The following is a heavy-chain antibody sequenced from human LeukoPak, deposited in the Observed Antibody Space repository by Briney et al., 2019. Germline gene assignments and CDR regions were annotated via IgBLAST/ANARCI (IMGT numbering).Heavy chain of an antibody. J-gene: IGHJ4*02. CDR2: ISVSGGST. V-gene: IGHV3-23*01. CDR1: GFTFSAIP. D-gene: IGHD1/OR15-1a*01. Sequence: GGSLRLSCAASGFTFSAIPWTGFGRAQGRGLGGAPLISVSGGSTYYADSVKGRFTISRDNSKNTLYLQMNSLRAEDTAVYYCAKEDNPRGLILEQRTPFDYWGQGTLVTVSS. CDR3: AKEDNPRGLILEQRTPFDY.